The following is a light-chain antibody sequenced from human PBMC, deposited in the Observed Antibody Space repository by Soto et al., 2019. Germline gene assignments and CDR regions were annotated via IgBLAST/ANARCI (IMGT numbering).Light chain of an antibody. CDR3: SSYTSTTIRV. CDR2: EVS. CDR1: SSDVGGYNY. Sequence: QSALTQPASVSGSPGQSITIYCTGTSSDVGGYNYVSWYQQHPGNAPKLMIYEVSNRPSGISNRFSGSKSGNTASLTISGLQVEDEADYYCSSYTSTTIRVFGGGTKLTVL. V-gene: IGLV2-14*01. J-gene: IGLJ3*02.